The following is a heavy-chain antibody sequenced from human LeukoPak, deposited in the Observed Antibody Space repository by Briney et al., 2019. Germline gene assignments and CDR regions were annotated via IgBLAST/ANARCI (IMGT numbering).Heavy chain of an antibody. D-gene: IGHD1-26*01. Sequence: GGSLSLSWAAAGFTFSSYAMRWLRQAPGKVLEWASTISGSGGSTYYADSVKDRFTISRDNSKNTLYLQMNSLRAEDTDVYCCAKGPSGSYGIDYWGQGTLVTVSS. CDR2: ISGSGGST. CDR1: GFTFSSYA. V-gene: IGHV3-23*01. J-gene: IGHJ4*02. CDR3: AKGPSGSYGIDY.